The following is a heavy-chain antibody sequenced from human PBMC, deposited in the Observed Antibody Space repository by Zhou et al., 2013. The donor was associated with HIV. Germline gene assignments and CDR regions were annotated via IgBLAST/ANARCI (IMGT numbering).Heavy chain of an antibody. CDR1: GGSISSGSYY. V-gene: IGHV4-61*09. Sequence: QVQLQESGPGLVKPSQTLSLTCTVSGGSISSGSYYWSWIRQPAGKGLEWIGHIYTSGSTNYNPSLKSRVTISVDTSKNQFSLKLSSVTAADTAVYYCARVNPTVTTSRPLEYYYYYMDVWGKGTTVTVSS. CDR2: IYTSGST. J-gene: IGHJ6*03. CDR3: ARVNPTVTTSRPLEYYYYYMDV. D-gene: IGHD4-4*01.